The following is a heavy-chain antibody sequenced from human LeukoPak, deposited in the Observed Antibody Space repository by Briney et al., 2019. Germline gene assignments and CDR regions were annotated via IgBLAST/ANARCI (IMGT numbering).Heavy chain of an antibody. CDR1: GGSISSGGYY. J-gene: IGHJ5*02. Sequence: SETLSLICTVSGGSISSGGYYWSWIRQHPGKGLEWIGYIYYSGSTYYNPSLKSRVTISVDTSKNQFSLKLSSVTAADTAVYYCARGTLGYCSSTSCYTTPWFDPWGQGTLVTVSS. V-gene: IGHV4-31*03. CDR3: ARGTLGYCSSTSCYTTPWFDP. D-gene: IGHD2-2*02. CDR2: IYYSGST.